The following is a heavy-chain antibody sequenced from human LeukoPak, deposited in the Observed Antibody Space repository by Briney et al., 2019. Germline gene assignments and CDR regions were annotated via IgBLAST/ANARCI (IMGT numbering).Heavy chain of an antibody. CDR1: GFTLSSYW. J-gene: IGHJ5*02. V-gene: IGHV3-30*03. D-gene: IGHD2-15*01. CDR2: ISYDGSNK. Sequence: GGSLRLSCEASGFTLSSYWMSWVRQAPGKGLEWVAVISYDGSNKYYADSVKGRFTISRDNSKNTLYLQMNSLRAEDTAVYYCARQYCSGGSCYSRWFDPWGQGTLVTVSS. CDR3: ARQYCSGGSCYSRWFDP.